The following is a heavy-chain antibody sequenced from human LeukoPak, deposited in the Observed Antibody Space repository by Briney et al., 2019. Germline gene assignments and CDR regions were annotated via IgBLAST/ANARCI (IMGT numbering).Heavy chain of an antibody. J-gene: IGHJ4*02. CDR2: ISYDGSNK. D-gene: IGHD3-10*01. Sequence: GGSLRLSCAASGFTFSSYAMHWVRQAPGKGLEWVAVISYDGSNKYYADSVKGRFTIFRDNSKNTLYLQMNSLRAEDTAVYYCAREEDYGSGSYLDYWGQGTLVTVSS. CDR3: AREEDYGSGSYLDY. V-gene: IGHV3-30-3*01. CDR1: GFTFSSYA.